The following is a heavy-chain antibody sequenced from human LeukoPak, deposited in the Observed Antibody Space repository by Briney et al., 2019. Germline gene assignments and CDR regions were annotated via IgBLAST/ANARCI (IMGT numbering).Heavy chain of an antibody. J-gene: IGHJ4*02. V-gene: IGHV3-74*01. Sequence: GGSLTLSCAASGFTASSYWMHWVRQAPGKGLVWVSRINSDGSSTSYADSVKGRFTISRDNAKNTLYLQMNSLRAEDTAVYYCARDLAAAGIDYWGQGTLVTVSS. D-gene: IGHD6-13*01. CDR2: INSDGSST. CDR3: ARDLAAAGIDY. CDR1: GFTASSYW.